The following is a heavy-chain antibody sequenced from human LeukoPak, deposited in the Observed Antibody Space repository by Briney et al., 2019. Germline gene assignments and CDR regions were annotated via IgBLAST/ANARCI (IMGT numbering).Heavy chain of an antibody. D-gene: IGHD2-15*01. CDR1: GFTFSSYA. V-gene: IGHV3-23*01. J-gene: IGHJ5*02. Sequence: GGSLRLSCAASGFTFSSYAMSWVRQAPGKGLEWVSAISGSGGSTYYADSVKGRFTISRDNSKNTLYLQMNSLRAEDTAVYYCAKDDIVVVVAATYPWGQGTLVTVSS. CDR3: AKDDIVVVVAATYP. CDR2: ISGSGGST.